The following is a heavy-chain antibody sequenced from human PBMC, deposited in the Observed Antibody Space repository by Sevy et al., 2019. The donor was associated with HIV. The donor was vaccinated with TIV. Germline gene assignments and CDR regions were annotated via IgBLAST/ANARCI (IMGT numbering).Heavy chain of an antibody. Sequence: GGSLRLSCAASGFTFRNYAMTWVRQAPGKGLQWVSAISGGDDSTYYADSVKGRFTISRDNSKNTLYLQMNSLRAEDTAVYYCAKDLAFIVGDAFDIWGQGTLVTVPS. V-gene: IGHV3-23*01. CDR1: GFTFRNYA. D-gene: IGHD1-26*01. J-gene: IGHJ3*02. CDR3: AKDLAFIVGDAFDI. CDR2: ISGGDDST.